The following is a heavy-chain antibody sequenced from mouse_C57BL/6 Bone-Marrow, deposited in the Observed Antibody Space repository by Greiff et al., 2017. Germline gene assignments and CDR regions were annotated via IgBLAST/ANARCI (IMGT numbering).Heavy chain of an antibody. CDR2: IWSGGST. V-gene: IGHV2-2*01. Sequence: VQLQQSGPGLVQPSQSLSITCTVSGFSLTSYGVHWVRQSPGTGLEWLGVIWSGGSTDYNAAFISRLSISKDNSKGQVLFKMISLQADDTAIYYCARKYYGSSYYAMDYWGQGTSVTVSS. CDR1: GFSLTSYG. J-gene: IGHJ4*01. CDR3: ARKYYGSSYYAMDY. D-gene: IGHD1-1*01.